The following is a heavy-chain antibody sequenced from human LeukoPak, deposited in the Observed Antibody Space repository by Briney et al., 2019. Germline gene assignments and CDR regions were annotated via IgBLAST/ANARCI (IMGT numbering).Heavy chain of an antibody. CDR3: ARDGVGGDNWNTPYFQH. J-gene: IGHJ1*01. CDR1: GFTFSSYA. CDR2: ISYDESNK. Sequence: GGSLRLSCAASGFTFSSYAMHWVREAPGKGLGWVAVISYDESNKYYADSVKGRFTISRDNSKNTLYLQMNSLRAEDTAVYYCARDGVGGDNWNTPYFQHWGQGTLVTVSS. V-gene: IGHV3-30*17. D-gene: IGHD1/OR15-1a*01.